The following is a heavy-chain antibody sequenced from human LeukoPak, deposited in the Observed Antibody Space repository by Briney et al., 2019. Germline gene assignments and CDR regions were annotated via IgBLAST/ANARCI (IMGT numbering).Heavy chain of an antibody. Sequence: GGSLRLSCAASGLTFSNYGMHWVRQAPGKGLEGVAIISYDGNNKYYADSVKGRFTISRDNSKTTVSLQMNSLTTDDTAVYYCAKEGRLTVAAVVVENYFDFWGQGTPVIVSA. CDR2: ISYDGNNK. V-gene: IGHV3-30*18. D-gene: IGHD3-22*01. CDR1: GLTFSNYG. J-gene: IGHJ4*02. CDR3: AKEGRLTVAAVVVENYFDF.